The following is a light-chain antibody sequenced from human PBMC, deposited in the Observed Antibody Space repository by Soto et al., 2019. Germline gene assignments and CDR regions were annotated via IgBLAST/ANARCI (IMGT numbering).Light chain of an antibody. CDR1: QSVSNNY. CDR3: RQYDSKPPYT. CDR2: GSS. Sequence: EVVLTQSPGTLSLSPGERATLSCRASQSVSNNYLAWYQQKPGQSPKLLIFGSSGRATGIPDRFSGSGSWTAFFLIISSLLPQDFTADYYRQYDSKPPYTFGQGTKLEIK. J-gene: IGKJ2*01. V-gene: IGKV3-20*01.